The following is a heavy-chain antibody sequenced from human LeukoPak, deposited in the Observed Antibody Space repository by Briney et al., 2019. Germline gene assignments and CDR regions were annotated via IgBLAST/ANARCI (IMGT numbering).Heavy chain of an antibody. D-gene: IGHD6-19*01. CDR3: AKVRGGWYYFDY. J-gene: IGHJ4*02. CDR2: ISGSGGST. Sequence: GGSLRLSCAASGFTFSSYAMSWVRQAPGKGLEWVSAISGSGGSTYYADSVKGRFTLSRDNSKNTLYLQMNSLRADDTAVYYCAKVRGGWYYFDYWGQGTLVTVSS. CDR1: GFTFSSYA. V-gene: IGHV3-23*01.